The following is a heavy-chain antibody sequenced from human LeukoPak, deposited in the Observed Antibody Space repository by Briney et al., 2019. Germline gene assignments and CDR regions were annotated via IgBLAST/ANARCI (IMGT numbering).Heavy chain of an antibody. V-gene: IGHV4-39*01. D-gene: IGHD6-13*01. J-gene: IGHJ4*02. CDR2: IYYSGST. CDR3: ARHGSIATGAFTY. Sequence: SETLSLTCSFSGGSISRSSYYWGWTRQPPGKGLAWIGSIYYSGSTYYNPSLNSRVTISVDTSRNQFSLKLGSVTAAETAVYYCARHGSIATGAFTYWGQGTLVTVSS. CDR1: GGSISRSSYY.